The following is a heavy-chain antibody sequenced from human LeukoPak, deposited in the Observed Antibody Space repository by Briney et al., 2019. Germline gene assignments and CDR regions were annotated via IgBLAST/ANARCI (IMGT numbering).Heavy chain of an antibody. CDR2: IYYSGST. D-gene: IGHD3-22*01. CDR3: ARVVFSYDSSGYYYVSPYWYFDL. V-gene: IGHV4-31*03. J-gene: IGHJ2*01. Sequence: SETLSLTCTVSGGSISSGGYYWSWIRQHPGKGREWIGYIYYSGSTYYNPSLKSRVTISVDTSKNQFSLKLSSVTAADTAVYYCARVVFSYDSSGYYYVSPYWYFDLWGRGTLVTVSS. CDR1: GGSISSGGYY.